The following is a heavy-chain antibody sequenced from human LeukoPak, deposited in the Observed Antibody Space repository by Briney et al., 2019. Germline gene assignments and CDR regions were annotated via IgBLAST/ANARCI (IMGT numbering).Heavy chain of an antibody. CDR1: GGSISSSSYY. V-gene: IGHV4-61*05. D-gene: IGHD3-10*01. Sequence: SSETLSLTCTVSGGSISSSSYYWGWIRQPPGKGLEWIGYIYYSGSTNYNPSLKSRVTISLDTSKNQFSLKLSSVTAADTAVYYCARSSYYYGADAFDIWGQGTMVTVSS. CDR2: IYYSGST. CDR3: ARSSYYYGADAFDI. J-gene: IGHJ3*02.